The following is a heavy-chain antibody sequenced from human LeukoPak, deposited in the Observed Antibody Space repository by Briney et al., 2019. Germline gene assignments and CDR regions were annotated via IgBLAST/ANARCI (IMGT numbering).Heavy chain of an antibody. V-gene: IGHV4-59*01. Sequence: PSETLSLTCTVSGGSISSYYWSWIRQPPGKGLEWIGYIYYSGSTNYNPSLKSRVTISVDTSKNQFSLKLSSVTAADTAVYYCARGPPRYYYDYWGQGTLVTVSS. D-gene: IGHD1-14*01. J-gene: IGHJ4*02. CDR1: GGSISSYY. CDR2: IYYSGST. CDR3: ARGPPRYYYDY.